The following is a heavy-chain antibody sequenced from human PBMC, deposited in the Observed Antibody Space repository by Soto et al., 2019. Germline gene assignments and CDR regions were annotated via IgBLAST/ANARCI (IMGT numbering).Heavy chain of an antibody. V-gene: IGHV3-64*01. CDR3: ARDVSYYDYIWGSSPLDY. D-gene: IGHD3-16*01. CDR1: GFTFSSYA. Sequence: GSLRLSCAASGFTFSSYAMHWVRQAPGKGLEYVSAISSNGGSTYYANSVKGRFTISRDNSKNTLYLQMGSLRAEDMAVYYCARDVSYYDYIWGSSPLDYWGQGTLVTVSS. CDR2: ISSNGGST. J-gene: IGHJ4*02.